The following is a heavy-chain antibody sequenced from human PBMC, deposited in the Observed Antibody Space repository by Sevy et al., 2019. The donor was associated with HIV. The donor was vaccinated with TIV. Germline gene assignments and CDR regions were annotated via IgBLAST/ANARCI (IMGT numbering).Heavy chain of an antibody. J-gene: IGHJ6*03. CDR3: AKGGGGHYDPDEIGYYFYYYNMDV. D-gene: IGHD3-22*01. V-gene: IGHV3-23*01. CDR2: ISGSGSRT. CDR1: GFSFDSYR. Sequence: GSLRLSCAVSGFSFDSYRMTWVRQAPGKGLEWVSGISGSGSRTYYADSVKGRFIISRDNSKNTLDLQMNSLRSEDTAIYYCAKGGGGHYDPDEIGYYFYYYNMDVWGKGTTVTVSS.